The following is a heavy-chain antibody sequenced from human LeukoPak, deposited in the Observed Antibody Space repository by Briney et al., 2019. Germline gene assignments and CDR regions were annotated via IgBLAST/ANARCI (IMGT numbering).Heavy chain of an antibody. Sequence: GGSLRLSCAASGYTFSSYWMHWVRQAPGKGLVWVSRIDTDGSITSYADSVKGRFTISRDNAKNTLYLQMNSLRAEDTAVYYCARGITIFGVVIILNYYMDVWGKGTTVTVSS. V-gene: IGHV3-74*01. CDR3: ARGITIFGVVIILNYYMDV. J-gene: IGHJ6*03. D-gene: IGHD3-3*01. CDR2: IDTDGSIT. CDR1: GYTFSSYW.